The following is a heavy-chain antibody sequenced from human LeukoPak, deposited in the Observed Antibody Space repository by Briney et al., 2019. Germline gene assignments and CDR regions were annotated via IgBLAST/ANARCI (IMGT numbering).Heavy chain of an antibody. CDR3: ARFLTNYYYYMDV. D-gene: IGHD4-11*01. CDR2: ITPIFGTA. V-gene: IGHV1-69*13. Sequence: SVKVSCKASGGTFSSYAISWVRQAPGQGLEWIGGITPIFGTANYAQKFQGRVTITADESTSTAYMELSSLRSEDTAVYYCARFLTNYYYYMDVWGKGTTVTVSS. J-gene: IGHJ6*03. CDR1: GGTFSSYA.